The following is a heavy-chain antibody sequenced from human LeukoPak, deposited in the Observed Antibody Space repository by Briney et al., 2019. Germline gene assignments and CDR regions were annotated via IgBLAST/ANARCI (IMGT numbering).Heavy chain of an antibody. CDR1: GGSISSYY. J-gene: IGHJ4*02. V-gene: IGHV4-59*01. D-gene: IGHD1-26*01. CDR3: ARDSGIVGATIDY. Sequence: SETLSLTCTVSGGSISSYYWSWIRQPPGKGLEWIGYIYYSGSTNYNPSLKSRVTISVDTSKNQFSLKLSSVTAADTAVYYCARDSGIVGATIDYWGQGTLVTVSS. CDR2: IYYSGST.